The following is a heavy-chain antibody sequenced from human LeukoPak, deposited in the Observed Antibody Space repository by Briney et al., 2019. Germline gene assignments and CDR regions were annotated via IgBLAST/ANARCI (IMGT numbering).Heavy chain of an antibody. CDR3: AAPGYKYGYVLDH. CDR1: GYTFTGYY. Sequence: ASVKVSCKASGYTFTGYYMHWVRQAPGQGPEWMGWISPNNGDTRYSQKFQGRVTMTTDTSISTAYMELSGLTSDDTAVYYCAAPGYKYGYVLDHWGQGTPVTVSS. V-gene: IGHV1-2*02. CDR2: ISPNNGDT. J-gene: IGHJ4*02. D-gene: IGHD5-18*01.